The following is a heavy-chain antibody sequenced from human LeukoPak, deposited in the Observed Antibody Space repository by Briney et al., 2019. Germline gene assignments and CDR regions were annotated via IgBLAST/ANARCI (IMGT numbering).Heavy chain of an antibody. J-gene: IGHJ2*01. CDR2: TYYSGST. CDR1: GGSISSYY. D-gene: IGHD3-22*01. Sequence: SETLSLTCTVSGGSISSYYWSWIRQPPGKGLEWIGYTYYSGSTNYNPSLKSRVTISVDTSKNQFSLKLSSVTAADTAVYYCARGYGNYDSSGSTDWYFDLWGRGTLVTVSS. CDR3: ARGYGNYDSSGSTDWYFDL. V-gene: IGHV4-59*01.